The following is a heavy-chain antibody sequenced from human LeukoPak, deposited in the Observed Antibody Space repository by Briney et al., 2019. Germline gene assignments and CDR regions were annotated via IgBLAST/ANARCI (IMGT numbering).Heavy chain of an antibody. V-gene: IGHV3-21*01. D-gene: IGHD6-19*01. CDR3: ARELGKKAVAVE. J-gene: IGHJ4*02. Sequence: KTGGSLRLSCAASGFTFSSYSMNWVRQAPGKGLEWVSSISSSSSYIYYADSVKGRFTISRDNAKNTLYLQMNSLRAEDTAIYYCARELGKKAVAVEWGQGTLVTVSS. CDR2: ISSSSSYI. CDR1: GFTFSSYS.